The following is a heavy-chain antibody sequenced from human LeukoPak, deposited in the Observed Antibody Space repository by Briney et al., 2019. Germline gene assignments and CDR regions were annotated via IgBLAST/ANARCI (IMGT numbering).Heavy chain of an antibody. V-gene: IGHV3-23*01. CDR2: ISGSGGST. Sequence: GGSLRLSCAASGFTFSSYAMSWVRQAPGKGLEWVSAISGSGGSTYYADSVKGRFTISRDNAKNSLYLQMNSLRAEDTAVYYCAREGNYYGSGSYTNWFDPWGQGTLVTVSS. CDR1: GFTFSSYA. CDR3: AREGNYYGSGSYTNWFDP. J-gene: IGHJ5*02. D-gene: IGHD3-10*01.